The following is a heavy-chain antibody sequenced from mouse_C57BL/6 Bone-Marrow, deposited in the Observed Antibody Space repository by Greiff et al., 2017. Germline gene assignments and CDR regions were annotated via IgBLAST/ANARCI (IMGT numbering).Heavy chain of an antibody. D-gene: IGHD4-1*01. V-gene: IGHV7-1*01. J-gene: IGHJ4*01. CDR2: SRNKANDYTT. CDR1: GFTFSDFY. CDR3: ARELNWDGAMDY. Sequence: EVKLVESGGGLVQSGRSLRLSCATSGFTFSDFYMEWVRQAPGKGLEWIAASRNKANDYTTEYSASVKGRFIVSRDTSQSILYLQMNALRAEDTAIYYCARELNWDGAMDYWGQGTSVTVSS.